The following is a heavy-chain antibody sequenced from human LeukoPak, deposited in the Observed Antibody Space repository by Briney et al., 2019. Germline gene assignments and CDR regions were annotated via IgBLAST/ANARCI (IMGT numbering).Heavy chain of an antibody. CDR2: INQDGSEK. J-gene: IGHJ4*02. CDR3: ARVAEYSSSWDLDY. CDR1: GFTFSTYW. V-gene: IGHV3-7*01. Sequence: PGGSLRLSCAASGFTFSTYWMSWVRQAPGKGLEWVANINQDGSEKYYVDSVRGRFTISRDNAKNSLYLQMNSLRAEDTAIYYCARVAEYSSSWDLDYWGQGSLVTVSS. D-gene: IGHD6-13*01.